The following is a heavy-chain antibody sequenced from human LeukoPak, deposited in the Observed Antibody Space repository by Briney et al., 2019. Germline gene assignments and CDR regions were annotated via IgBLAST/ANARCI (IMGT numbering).Heavy chain of an antibody. CDR2: IKQDGSEK. J-gene: IGHJ6*03. Sequence: PGGSLRLSCAASGFTFSSYWMSWVRQAPGKGLEWVANIKQDGSEKYYVDSVKGRFTISRDNAKNSLYLQMNSLRAEDTAVYYCARASGYCSGGSCYYYYMDVWGKGTTVTISS. V-gene: IGHV3-7*01. CDR3: ARASGYCSGGSCYYYYMDV. D-gene: IGHD2-15*01. CDR1: GFTFSSYW.